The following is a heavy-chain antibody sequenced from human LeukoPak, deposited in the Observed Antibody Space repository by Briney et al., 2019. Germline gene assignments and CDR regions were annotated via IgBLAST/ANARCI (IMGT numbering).Heavy chain of an antibody. D-gene: IGHD2-15*01. CDR1: GGSISSYY. CDR3: ARDRYCSGGSCYRFDP. CDR2: IYTSGST. J-gene: IGHJ5*02. Sequence: SETLSLTCTVSGGSISSYYWSWIRQPAGKGLEWIGRIYTSGSTNYNPSLKSRVTISVDTSKNQFSLKLSSVTAADTAVYYCARDRYCSGGSCYRFDPWGQGTLVTVSS. V-gene: IGHV4-4*07.